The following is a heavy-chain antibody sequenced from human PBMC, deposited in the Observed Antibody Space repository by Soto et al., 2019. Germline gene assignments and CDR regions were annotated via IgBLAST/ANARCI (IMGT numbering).Heavy chain of an antibody. CDR2: INHSGST. Sequence: QVQLQQWGAGLLKPSETLSLTCAVYGGSFSGYYWSWIRQPPGKGLEWIGEINHSGSTNYNPSLKSRVTISVATSTNQFSLKLSSVTAADTAVYYCARGSRSSWNFDYWGQGTLVTVSS. J-gene: IGHJ4*02. V-gene: IGHV4-34*01. CDR3: ARGSRSSWNFDY. CDR1: GGSFSGYY. D-gene: IGHD6-13*01.